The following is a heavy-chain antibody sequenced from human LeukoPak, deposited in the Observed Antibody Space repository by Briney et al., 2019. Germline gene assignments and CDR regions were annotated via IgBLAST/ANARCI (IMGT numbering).Heavy chain of an antibody. V-gene: IGHV4-34*01. CDR3: ARQKYSSGRKNAFDI. CDR2: INHSGST. J-gene: IGHJ3*02. CDR1: GFTFSNAW. D-gene: IGHD6-19*01. Sequence: GSLRLSCAASGFTFSNAWMNWVRQAPGKGLEWIGEINHSGSTNYNPSLKSRVTISVDTSKNQFSLKLSSVTAADTAVYYCARQKYSSGRKNAFDIWGQGTMVTVSS.